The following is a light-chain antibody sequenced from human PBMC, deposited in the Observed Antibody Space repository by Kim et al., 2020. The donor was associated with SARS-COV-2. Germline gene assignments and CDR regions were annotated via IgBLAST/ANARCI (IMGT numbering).Light chain of an antibody. CDR2: QDS. Sequence: SGSPGRTATITCSGDKLGDKFACWYQQKPGQSPVLVIYQDSKRPSGIPERFSASNSGNTATLTISGTQAMDEADYYCQAWDSSTWVFGGGTQLTVL. V-gene: IGLV3-1*01. CDR3: QAWDSSTWV. CDR1: KLGDKF. J-gene: IGLJ3*02.